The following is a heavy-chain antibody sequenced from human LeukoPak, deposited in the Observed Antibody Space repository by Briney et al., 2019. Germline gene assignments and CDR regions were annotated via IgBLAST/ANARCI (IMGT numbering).Heavy chain of an antibody. CDR2: INHSGST. CDR1: GGSFSGYY. J-gene: IGHJ2*01. CDR3: ARLGTVTDWYFDL. Sequence: SETLSLTCAVYGGSFSGYYWSWIRQPPGKGLEWIGEINHSGSTNYNPSLKSRVTISVDTPKNQFSLKLSSVTAADTAVYYCARLGTVTDWYFDLWGRGTLVTVSS. D-gene: IGHD4-17*01. V-gene: IGHV4-34*01.